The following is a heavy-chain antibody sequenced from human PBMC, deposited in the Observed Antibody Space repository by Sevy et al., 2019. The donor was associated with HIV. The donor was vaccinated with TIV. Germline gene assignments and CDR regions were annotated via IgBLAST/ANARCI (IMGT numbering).Heavy chain of an antibody. J-gene: IGHJ6*02. Sequence: TLSLTCTVSGGSISSGGYYWSWIRQHPGKGLEWIGCIYYSGSTYYNPSLKSRISIFVDPSKKQFSLNLTSAIAADTAVYYCARDRHQLVHPLWSGMDVWDQGITVTVSS. V-gene: IGHV4-31*03. D-gene: IGHD6-13*01. CDR3: ARDRHQLVHPLWSGMDV. CDR1: GGSISSGGYY. CDR2: IYYSGST.